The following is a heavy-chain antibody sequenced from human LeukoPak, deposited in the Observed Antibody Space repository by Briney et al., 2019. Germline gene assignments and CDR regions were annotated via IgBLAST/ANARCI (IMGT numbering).Heavy chain of an antibody. Sequence: SETLSLTCTVSGGSISSSSYYWGWIRQPPGKGLEWIGSIFYSGSTYYNPSLKSRVTISVDTSKNQFSLKLSSVTAADTAVYYCARDGVNYYDISGYDIWGRGTLVTVSS. CDR3: ARDGVNYYDISGYDI. J-gene: IGHJ4*02. CDR2: IFYSGST. V-gene: IGHV4-39*07. D-gene: IGHD3-22*01. CDR1: GGSISSSSYY.